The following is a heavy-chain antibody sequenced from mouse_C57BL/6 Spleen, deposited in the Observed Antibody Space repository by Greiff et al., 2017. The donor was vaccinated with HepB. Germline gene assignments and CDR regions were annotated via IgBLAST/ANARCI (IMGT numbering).Heavy chain of an antibody. V-gene: IGHV1-82*01. CDR3: ARSGYGSSYRYFDV. CDR2: IDPGDGDT. Sequence: QVQLQQSGPELVKPGASVKISCKASGYAFSSSWLNWVKQRTGKGLEWIGRIDPGDGDTNYNGKFKGKATLTADKSSSTAYMQLSSLTSEDSAVYFCARSGYGSSYRYFDVWGTGTTVTVSS. CDR1: GYAFSSSW. J-gene: IGHJ1*03. D-gene: IGHD1-1*01.